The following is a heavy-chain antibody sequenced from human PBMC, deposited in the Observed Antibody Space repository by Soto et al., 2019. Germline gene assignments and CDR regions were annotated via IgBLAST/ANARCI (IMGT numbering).Heavy chain of an antibody. D-gene: IGHD2-15*01. CDR2: IHYSGST. CDR3: ARIDRCSGGTCYYFDY. V-gene: IGHV4-39*01. J-gene: IGHJ4*02. CDR1: GGSISSNSYY. Sequence: QLQLQESGPGLVKPSETLSLTCTVSGGSISSNSYYWGWIRQPPGKGLEWIGSIHYSGSTYNNPSLKSRVTISVDTAKNQFSLNLSSVTAADTAVYYCARIDRCSGGTCYYFDYWGQGTLVTVSS.